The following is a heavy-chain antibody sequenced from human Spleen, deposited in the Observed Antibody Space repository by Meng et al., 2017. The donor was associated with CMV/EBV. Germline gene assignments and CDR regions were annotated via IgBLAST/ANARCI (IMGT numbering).Heavy chain of an antibody. D-gene: IGHD5-18*01. Sequence: QLQQAGAALVKPSETLSLPCAVYGGSFSGYYWSWIRQRPGKCLQCTGEINHRVSTNYNPSRKARVTISVHTSKNQFSLTLRSVSTPDTAVYYCARIPWESAMVPRFDYWGQGTLVTVSS. CDR3: ARIPWESAMVPRFDY. CDR2: INHRVST. J-gene: IGHJ4*02. V-gene: IGHV4-34*01. CDR1: GGSFSGYY.